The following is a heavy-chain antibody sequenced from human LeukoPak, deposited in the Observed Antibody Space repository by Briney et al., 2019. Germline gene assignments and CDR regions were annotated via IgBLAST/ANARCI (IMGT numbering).Heavy chain of an antibody. CDR3: ARDGILGSHDY. CDR2: ISGSGGST. Sequence: GGSLRLSCAASGFTFSSYAMSWVRQAPGKGLEWVSAISGSGGSTSYADSVKGRFTISRDNAKNTLFLQMKSLRADDTAIYYCARDGILGSHDYWGQGTLVTVSS. CDR1: GFTFSSYA. V-gene: IGHV3-23*01. D-gene: IGHD3-3*02. J-gene: IGHJ4*02.